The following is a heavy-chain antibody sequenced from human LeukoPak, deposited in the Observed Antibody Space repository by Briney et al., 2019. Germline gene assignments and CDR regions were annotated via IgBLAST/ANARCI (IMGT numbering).Heavy chain of an antibody. CDR3: ASMVVGYGDLIDY. CDR2: IYYSGST. D-gene: IGHD4-17*01. V-gene: IGHV4-59*01. J-gene: IGHJ4*02. Sequence: SETLSLTCTVSGGSISSYYWSWIRQPPGKGLEWIGYIYYSGSTNYNPSLKSRVTISVDTSKNQFSLKLSSVTAADTAVYYCASMVVGYGDLIDYWGQGTLVTVSS. CDR1: GGSISSYY.